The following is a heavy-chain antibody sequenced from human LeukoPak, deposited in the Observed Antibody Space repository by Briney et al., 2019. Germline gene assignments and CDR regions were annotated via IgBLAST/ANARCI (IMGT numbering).Heavy chain of an antibody. D-gene: IGHD2-8*01. Sequence: ASVRVSCKTSGYTLSEYGISWVRQAPGQGLEWVGWITTYNGEKIYSQRFQSRVTMTTDTSSGTYYMELRNLRSDDTAIYYCARDCSNGVCYPRDYWGQGTQVVVST. V-gene: IGHV1-18*01. J-gene: IGHJ4*02. CDR3: ARDCSNGVCYPRDY. CDR2: ITTYNGEK. CDR1: GYTLSEYG.